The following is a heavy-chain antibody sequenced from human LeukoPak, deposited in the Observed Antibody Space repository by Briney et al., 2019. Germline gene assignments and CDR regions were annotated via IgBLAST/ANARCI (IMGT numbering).Heavy chain of an antibody. D-gene: IGHD3-22*01. CDR1: GGSISSGGYS. CDR2: IYYSGST. CDR3: ARAHTYDSSGYYYWFDP. J-gene: IGHJ5*02. Sequence: SQTLSLTCAVSGGSISSGGYSWRWIRQPSGKGLEWIGYIYYSGSTYYNPSLKSRVTISVDRSKNQFSLKLSSVTAADTAVYYCARAHTYDSSGYYYWFDPWGQGTLVTVSS. V-gene: IGHV4-30-2*01.